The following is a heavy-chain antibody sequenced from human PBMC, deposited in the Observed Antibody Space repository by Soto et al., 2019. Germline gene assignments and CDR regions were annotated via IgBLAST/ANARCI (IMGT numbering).Heavy chain of an antibody. CDR2: ISGSGGST. D-gene: IGHD3-22*01. CDR1: GFTFSSYA. V-gene: IGHV3-23*01. CDR3: AKALRLDSSGSPGAFDI. Sequence: GGSLRLSCAASGFTFSSYAMSWVRQAPGKGLEWVSAISGSGGSTHYADSVKGRFTISRDNSKNTLYLQMNSLRAEDTAVYYCAKALRLDSSGSPGAFDIWGQGTMVTVSS. J-gene: IGHJ3*02.